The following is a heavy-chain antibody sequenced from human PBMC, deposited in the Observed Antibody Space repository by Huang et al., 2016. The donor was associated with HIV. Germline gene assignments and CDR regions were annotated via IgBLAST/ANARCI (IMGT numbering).Heavy chain of an antibody. CDR1: EFSLSTSGVG. D-gene: IGHD3-22*01. Sequence: QITLKESGPPLVKPTQTLTLTCIFTEFSLSTSGVGVGWIRRPPGKALEWLALIYWNDEKRYIPSLENRLTTTKYTSKNQVVLTVTNVDPVDTATYFCVRIFGGYDSSGFLDYFDYWGQGTLVTVSS. J-gene: IGHJ4*02. CDR2: IYWNDEK. CDR3: VRIFGGYDSSGFLDYFDY. V-gene: IGHV2-5*01.